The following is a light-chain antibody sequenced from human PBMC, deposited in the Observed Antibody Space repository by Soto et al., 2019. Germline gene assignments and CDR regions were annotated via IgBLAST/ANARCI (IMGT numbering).Light chain of an antibody. CDR2: GAS. CDR1: QSICSSY. CDR3: QQYSGSPPLT. Sequence: ENVLTQSPGTLSLSPGERATLSCRASQSICSSYLAWYQQKPGHPPRLLIYGASNRATGIPDRFSGSGSGTEFTLTISRLEPEDFAVYYCQQYSGSPPLTFGGGTKVEIK. J-gene: IGKJ4*01. V-gene: IGKV3-20*01.